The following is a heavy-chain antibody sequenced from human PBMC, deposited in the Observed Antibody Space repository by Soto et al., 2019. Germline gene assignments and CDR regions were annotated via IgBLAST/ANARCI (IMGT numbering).Heavy chain of an antibody. J-gene: IGHJ4*02. Sequence: EVQLVESGGRLVQPGGSLRVSCAASGFTFSRYSMNWVRQAPGKGLEWLSYIDSSSKTIYYADSVKGRFIISRDNAKNSLYLQMNSLRDEDTAVYHCARGGVATIFGDSWGQGTLVTVSS. V-gene: IGHV3-48*02. CDR1: GFTFSRYS. D-gene: IGHD5-12*01. CDR3: ARGGVATIFGDS. CDR2: IDSSSKTI.